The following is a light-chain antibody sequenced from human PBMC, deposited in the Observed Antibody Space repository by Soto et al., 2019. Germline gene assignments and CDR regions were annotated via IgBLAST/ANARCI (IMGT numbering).Light chain of an antibody. Sequence: EIVLTQSPATLSLSPGERATLSCRASQSVSSYLAWYQQKPGQAPRLLIYDASNRATGIPARFSGSGSGTDFTLTISSLEPDDFAVYYCQQRSNWPPGGLTFGGGTKVEIK. J-gene: IGKJ4*01. CDR1: QSVSSY. CDR3: QQRSNWPPGGLT. V-gene: IGKV3-11*01. CDR2: DAS.